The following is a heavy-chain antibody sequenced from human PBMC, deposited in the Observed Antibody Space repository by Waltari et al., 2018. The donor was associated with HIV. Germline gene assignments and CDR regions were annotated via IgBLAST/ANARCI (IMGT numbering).Heavy chain of an antibody. CDR3: ARQMTFYDALDI. J-gene: IGHJ3*02. CDR1: GYTFTAYY. Sequence: QVQLVQSGAEVRKPGASVKVSCKTYGYTFTAYYIHWVRQAPGQGPEWMGWIYPNSGDTHFAEKFQGRVTLTRDTSIRTAYVEVSNLRSDDTAVYYCARQMTFYDALDIWGQGTMVSVSS. V-gene: IGHV1-2*02. CDR2: IYPNSGDT.